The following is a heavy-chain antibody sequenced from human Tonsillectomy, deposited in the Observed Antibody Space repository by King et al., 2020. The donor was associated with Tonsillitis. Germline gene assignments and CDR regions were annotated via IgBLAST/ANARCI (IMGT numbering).Heavy chain of an antibody. V-gene: IGHV3-23*04. Sequence: VQLVQSGGGLVQSGGSLRLSCAVSGLTFSTYAMSWVRQAPGKGLEWVSAISARGDRPSYADSVKGRFTISRDNSKNTLYLQMNSLRVEDTAVYYCVKWPEGAAAGAGFQHWGQGTLVTVSS. J-gene: IGHJ1*01. CDR3: VKWPEGAAAGAGFQH. D-gene: IGHD6-13*01. CDR2: ISARGDRP. CDR1: GLTFSTYA.